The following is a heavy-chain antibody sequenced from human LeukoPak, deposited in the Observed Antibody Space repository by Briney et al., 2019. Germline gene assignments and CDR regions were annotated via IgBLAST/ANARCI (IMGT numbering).Heavy chain of an antibody. D-gene: IGHD1-1*01. CDR1: GFTFSSYG. V-gene: IGHV3-30*19. Sequence: PGRSLRLSCAASGFTFSSYGMHWVRQAPGKGLEWVAVISYDGSNKYYADSVKGRFTISRDNSKNTLYLQLNSLRAEDTAVYYCARAMNQLTYFDYWGQGTLVTVSS. CDR2: ISYDGSNK. J-gene: IGHJ4*02. CDR3: ARAMNQLTYFDY.